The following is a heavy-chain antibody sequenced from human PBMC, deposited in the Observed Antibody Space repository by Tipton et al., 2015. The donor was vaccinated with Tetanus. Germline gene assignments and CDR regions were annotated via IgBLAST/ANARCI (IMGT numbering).Heavy chain of an antibody. CDR2: SWYDGTDK. CDR1: GFIFSSYG. Sequence: SLRLSCAASGFIFSSYGIHWVRQAPGKGLEWVAVSWYDGTDKYYADSVKGRFTISRDNSKNTLYLQMNSLRAEDTAVYYCAREADCSGGSCVSGDFDNWGRGTQVTISS. D-gene: IGHD2-15*01. V-gene: IGHV3-33*01. CDR3: AREADCSGGSCVSGDFDN. J-gene: IGHJ4*02.